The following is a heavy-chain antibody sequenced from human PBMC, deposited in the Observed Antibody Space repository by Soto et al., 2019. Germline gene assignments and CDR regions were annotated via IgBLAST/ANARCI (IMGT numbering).Heavy chain of an antibody. V-gene: IGHV1-24*01. J-gene: IGHJ5*02. Sequence: ASVKVSCKVSGYTLTELSMHWVRQAPGKGLEWIGGFDPEDGETIYAQKFQGRVTMTEDTSTDTAYMELSSLRSEDTAVYYCATEGRYCTNGVCANGHWFGPWGQGTLVTVSS. D-gene: IGHD2-8*01. CDR3: ATEGRYCTNGVCANGHWFGP. CDR1: GYTLTELS. CDR2: FDPEDGET.